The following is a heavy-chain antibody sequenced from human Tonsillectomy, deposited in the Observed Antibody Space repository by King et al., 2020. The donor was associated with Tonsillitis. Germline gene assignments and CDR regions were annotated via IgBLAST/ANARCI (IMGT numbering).Heavy chain of an antibody. D-gene: IGHD3-22*01. J-gene: IGHJ3*02. CDR1: GFTFDDYT. CDR2: ISWDGGST. V-gene: IGHV3-43*01. CDR3: AKGYYYDSSGYPGDAFDI. Sequence: VQLVESGGVVVQPGGSLRLSCAASGFTFDDYTMHWVRQAPGKGLEWVSLISWDGGSTYYADSVKGRFTISRDNSKNSLYLQMNSLRTEETALYYCAKGYYYDSSGYPGDAFDIWGQGTMVTVSS.